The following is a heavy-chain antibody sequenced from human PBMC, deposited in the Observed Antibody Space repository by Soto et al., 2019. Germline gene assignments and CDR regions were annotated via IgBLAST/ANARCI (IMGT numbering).Heavy chain of an antibody. CDR3: ARALWGPAGHINWCDP. D-gene: IGHD2-2*01. CDR1: CDSISSARYS. Sequence: PSANPSLTCQVYCDSISSARYSLGWISQRPGKGLEYIGTIYYSGGTNYNPSLKSRVTISVDTSKNQFSLKLSSVTAADTAVYYCARALWGPAGHINWCDPWGQGTLVTVS. CDR2: IYYSGGT. J-gene: IGHJ5*02. V-gene: IGHV4-39*07.